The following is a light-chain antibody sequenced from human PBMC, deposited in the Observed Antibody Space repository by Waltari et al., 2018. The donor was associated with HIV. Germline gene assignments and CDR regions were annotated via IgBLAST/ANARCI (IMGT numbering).Light chain of an antibody. V-gene: IGLV1-51*01. CDR2: DNN. CDR3: RTWDSSLSLV. CDR1: SSNIGNNY. Sequence: QSVLTQPPSVSAAPGQKVTISCSGSSSNIGNNYVSWYQQLPGTAPKLLIYDNNKRPSGIPDRFSGSKSGTSATLGITGLQTGDEADYYCRTWDSSLSLVFGGGTKLTVL. J-gene: IGLJ2*01.